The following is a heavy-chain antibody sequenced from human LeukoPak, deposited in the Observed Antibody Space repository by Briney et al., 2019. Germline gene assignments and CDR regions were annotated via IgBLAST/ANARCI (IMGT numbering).Heavy chain of an antibody. V-gene: IGHV1-46*01. J-gene: IGHJ4*02. Sequence: ASVKVSCKASGYTFTSYYMHWVRQAPGQGLEWMGIINPSGGSTSYAQKFQGRVTMTRDMSTSTVYMELSSLRSEDAAVYYCARRGRDGYNFHYWGQGTLVTVSS. CDR3: ARRGRDGYNFHY. D-gene: IGHD5-24*01. CDR2: INPSGGST. CDR1: GYTFTSYY.